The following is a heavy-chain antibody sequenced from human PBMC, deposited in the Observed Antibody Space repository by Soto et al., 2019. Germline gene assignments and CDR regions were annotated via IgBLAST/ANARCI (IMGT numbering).Heavy chain of an antibody. CDR3: ARDWGVDPAMVNGTDV. CDR2: INPSGGST. Sequence: QVQLVQSGAEVKKPGASVKVSCKASGYTFTSYYMHWVRQAPGQGLEWMGIINPSGGSTSYAQKFQGRVTMTSDTSTSTVYMELSSLRSEDTAVYYCARDWGVDPAMVNGTDVWGQGTTVTVSS. D-gene: IGHD5-18*01. V-gene: IGHV1-46*01. CDR1: GYTFTSYY. J-gene: IGHJ6*02.